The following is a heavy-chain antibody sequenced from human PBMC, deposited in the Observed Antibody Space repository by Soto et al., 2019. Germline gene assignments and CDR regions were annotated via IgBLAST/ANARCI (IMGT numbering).Heavy chain of an antibody. CDR2: IVVGSGNT. J-gene: IGHJ3*02. V-gene: IGHV1-58*02. Sequence: GASVKVSCKSSGFTFTSSAMQWVRQARGQRLEWIGWIVVGSGNTNYAQKFQERVTITRDMSTSTAYMELSSLRSEDTAVYYCAADSGSGRKIAAFDIWGQGTMVTVSS. CDR1: GFTFTSSA. CDR3: AADSGSGRKIAAFDI. D-gene: IGHD6-19*01.